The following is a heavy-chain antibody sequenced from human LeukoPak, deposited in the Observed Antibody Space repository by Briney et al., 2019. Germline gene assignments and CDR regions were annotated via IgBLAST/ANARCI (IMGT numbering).Heavy chain of an antibody. CDR1: GGSISSGGYS. D-gene: IGHD6-19*01. CDR3: ARRITGYSSGWYWDYFDY. V-gene: IGHV4-30-2*01. CDR2: IYHSGST. J-gene: IGHJ4*02. Sequence: SETLSLTCAVSGGSISSGGYSWSWIRQPPGKGLEWIGYIYHSGSTYYNPSLKSRVTISVDRSKNQFSLKLSSVTAADTAVYYCARRITGYSSGWYWDYFDYWGQGTLVTDSS.